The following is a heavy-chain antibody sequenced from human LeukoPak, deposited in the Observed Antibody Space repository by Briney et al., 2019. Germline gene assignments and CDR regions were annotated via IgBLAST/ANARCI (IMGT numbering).Heavy chain of an antibody. CDR3: AKDSTYCSGGSCYLPDTFDI. Sequence: GGSLRLSCAASGFTFSSYGMAWVRQAPGKGLEWVSAIGTTGANTYYADSVKGRFTISRDNSKDTLYLQINNLRADDTAVYYCAKDSTYCSGGSCYLPDTFDIWGQGTMVIVSS. D-gene: IGHD2-15*01. CDR2: IGTTGANT. CDR1: GFTFSSYG. J-gene: IGHJ3*02. V-gene: IGHV3-23*01.